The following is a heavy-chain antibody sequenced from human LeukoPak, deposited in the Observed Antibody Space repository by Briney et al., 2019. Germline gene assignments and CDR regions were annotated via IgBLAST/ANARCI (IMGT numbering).Heavy chain of an antibody. V-gene: IGHV3-11*04. Sequence: PGGSLRLSCAAAGFPFSDRYMSWIRQAPGKGMEWVAYISPNGDNIHYADSVRGRFTISRDNAKNSLFLQMNSLRAEDTAVYYCARVYSGYDYDYWGQGTLVTVSS. CDR3: ARVYSGYDYDY. CDR1: GFPFSDRY. CDR2: ISPNGDNI. J-gene: IGHJ4*02. D-gene: IGHD5-12*01.